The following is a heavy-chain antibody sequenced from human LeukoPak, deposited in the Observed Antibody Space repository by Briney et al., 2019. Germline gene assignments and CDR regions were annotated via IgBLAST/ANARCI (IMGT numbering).Heavy chain of an antibody. V-gene: IGHV1-18*01. CDR2: ISAYNGNT. Sequence: ASVKLSSKASGYTFTSYGISWVRQAPGQGLEWMGWISAYNGNTNYAQKLQGRVTMTTDTSTSTAYMELRSLRSDDTAVYYCARGSGDFWSGYFAYYYYGMDVWGQGTTVTVSS. CDR3: ARGSGDFWSGYFAYYYYGMDV. D-gene: IGHD3-3*01. J-gene: IGHJ6*02. CDR1: GYTFTSYG.